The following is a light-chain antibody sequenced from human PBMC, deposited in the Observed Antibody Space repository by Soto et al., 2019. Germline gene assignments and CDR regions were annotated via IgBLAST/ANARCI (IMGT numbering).Light chain of an antibody. V-gene: IGLV4-69*01. Sequence: QSVLTQSPSASASLGASVKLTCTLSSGHSSYAIAWHQQQPEKGPRYLMKLNSDGSHSKGDGIPDRFSGSSSGAERYLTISSLQSEDEADYYCQTLDVFGTGTKLTVL. CDR1: SGHSSYA. J-gene: IGLJ1*01. CDR2: LNSDGSH. CDR3: QTLDV.